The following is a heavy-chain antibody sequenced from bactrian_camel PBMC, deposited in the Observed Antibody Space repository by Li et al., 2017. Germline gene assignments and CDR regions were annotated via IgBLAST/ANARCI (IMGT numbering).Heavy chain of an antibody. V-gene: IGHV3S55*01. Sequence: QVQLVESGGGSVQAGGSLRLSCKHSGFSFEDSDIGWSRQAPGNVCELGAVMSGDGSTEYTESVKGRFHISQDDAKKTVYLQMNSLKPDDSGTYYCAYESGTTPDLCRRRGPGGYFGQGTQVTVS. CDR2: MSGDGST. D-gene: IGHD7*01. CDR1: GFSFEDSD. J-gene: IGHJ4*01.